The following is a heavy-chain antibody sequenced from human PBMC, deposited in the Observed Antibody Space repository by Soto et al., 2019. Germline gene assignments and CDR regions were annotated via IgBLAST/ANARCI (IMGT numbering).Heavy chain of an antibody. D-gene: IGHD4-17*01. J-gene: IGHJ4*02. V-gene: IGHV1-18*01. Sequence: QVQLVQSGGEVKKPGASVKVSCKASGYTFTSYGISWVRQAPGQGLEWIGWISGHSGTTNNAQKFQDRVTMTTDTSTSTTYMELRSLRSDDTAVYYCARDRQNYGSFDFWGQGTLVTVSS. CDR3: ARDRQNYGSFDF. CDR2: ISGHSGTT. CDR1: GYTFTSYG.